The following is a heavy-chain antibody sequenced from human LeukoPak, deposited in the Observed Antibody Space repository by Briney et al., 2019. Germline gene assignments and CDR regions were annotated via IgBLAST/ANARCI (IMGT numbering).Heavy chain of an antibody. Sequence: GGSLRLSCAASGFTFSNYWMHWVRQAPGKGLVWVSRINSDGSITNYADSVKGRFTISRDSPKNTLSLQMDSLRAEDTAMYYCAKSRHCSGGGCYLWGSFDLWGRGTLVTVSS. CDR3: AKSRHCSGGGCYLWGSFDL. CDR1: GFTFSNYW. V-gene: IGHV3-74*01. D-gene: IGHD2-15*01. CDR2: INSDGSIT. J-gene: IGHJ2*01.